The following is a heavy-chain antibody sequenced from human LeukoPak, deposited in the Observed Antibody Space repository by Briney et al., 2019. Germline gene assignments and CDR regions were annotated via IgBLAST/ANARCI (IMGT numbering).Heavy chain of an antibody. Sequence: PGGSLRLSCAASGFTFNTYGMHWVRQAPGKGLEYVSGIGPDGGTTYYANSVKGRFTIPRDNSKNMVYLQMGSLRADDMAVYYCARGAQLTDYWGQGTLVTVSS. CDR3: ARGAQLTDY. D-gene: IGHD6-13*01. V-gene: IGHV3-64*01. J-gene: IGHJ4*02. CDR1: GFTFNTYG. CDR2: IGPDGGTT.